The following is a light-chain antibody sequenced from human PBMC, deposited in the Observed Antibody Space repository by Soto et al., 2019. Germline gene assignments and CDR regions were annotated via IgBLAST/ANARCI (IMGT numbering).Light chain of an antibody. CDR3: QSSDTTTRQRV. CDR1: SGSIAGDY. CDR2: EDN. J-gene: IGLJ3*02. V-gene: IGLV6-57*04. Sequence: NFMLTQPHSVSDSPGKTVTISCTRSSGSIAGDYVQWSQQRPGSAPTTVIFEDNQRPSGVPDRFSGSIDSSSNSASLTISGLKTEDEADYYCQSSDTTTRQRVFGGGTQLTVL.